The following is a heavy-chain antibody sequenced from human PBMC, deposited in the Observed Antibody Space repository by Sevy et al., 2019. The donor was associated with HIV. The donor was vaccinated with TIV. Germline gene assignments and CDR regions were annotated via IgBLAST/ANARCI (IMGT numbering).Heavy chain of an antibody. CDR2: ISGNDDTI. J-gene: IGHJ6*02. V-gene: IGHV3-11*01. Sequence: GGSLRLSCAASGFILSDYYMTWVRQAPGKGLEWVSYISGNDDTIYYADSVKGRFTISRDNTKNSLYLQMNSLRAEDTAVYYCARDHVKDGDLGDYYYYAMDVWGQGTTVIVSS. CDR3: ARDHVKDGDLGDYYYYAMDV. CDR1: GFILSDYY. D-gene: IGHD4-17*01.